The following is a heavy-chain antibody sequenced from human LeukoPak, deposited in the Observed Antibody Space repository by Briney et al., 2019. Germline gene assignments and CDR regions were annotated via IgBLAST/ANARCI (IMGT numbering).Heavy chain of an antibody. V-gene: IGHV4-59*08. CDR2: IYYSGST. J-gene: IGHJ5*02. CDR1: GGSISSYY. CDR3: ARLGGELLYESWFDP. D-gene: IGHD3-10*01. Sequence: SETLSLTCTVSGGSISSYYWSWIRQPPGKGLEWIGYIYYSGSTNYNPSLKSRVTISIDTSKNQFSLKLSSVTAADTAVYYCARLGGELLYESWFDPWGQGTLVTVSS.